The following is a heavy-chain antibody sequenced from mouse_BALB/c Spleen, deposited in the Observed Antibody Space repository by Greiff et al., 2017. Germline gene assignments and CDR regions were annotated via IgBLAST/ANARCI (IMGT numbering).Heavy chain of an antibody. J-gene: IGHJ4*01. Sequence: EVNVVESGGGLVQPGGSLRLSCATSGFTFSDFYMEWVRQPPGKRLEWIAASRNKANDYTTEYSASVKGRFIVSRDTSQSILYLHINALRAEDTAMYYCAREACPYAMDYWGQGTSVTVSS. V-gene: IGHV7-1*02. CDR1: GFTFSDFY. CDR2: SRNKANDYTT. CDR3: AREACPYAMDY.